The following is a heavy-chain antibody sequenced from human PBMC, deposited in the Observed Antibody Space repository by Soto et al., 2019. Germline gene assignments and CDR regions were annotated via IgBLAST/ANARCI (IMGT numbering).Heavy chain of an antibody. V-gene: IGHV1-69*12. D-gene: IGHD3-10*01. J-gene: IGHJ6*03. CDR3: ARGDSRGYYMDV. Sequence: QAQLVQSGAEVRKPGSSVRVSCKSSGGRFNTYVITWVRQAPGQGLEWMGGIIPVYRTTMYAQHFEDRVTITADESTSTAYMEVSSLRSEVTAVYYCARGDSRGYYMDVWGQGTTVTLSS. CDR1: GGRFNTYV. CDR2: IIPVYRTT.